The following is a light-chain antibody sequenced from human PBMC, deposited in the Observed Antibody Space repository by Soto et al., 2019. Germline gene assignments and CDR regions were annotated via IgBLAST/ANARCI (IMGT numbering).Light chain of an antibody. CDR3: LAWDASLSAWV. Sequence: QAVVTQPPSASGTPGQRVTISCSGSSSNLGRNYVYWYQQVPGTAPKLLISRDNQRPSGVPDRVSGSKSGTSASLAISGLRSDDEADYYCLAWDASLSAWVFGGGTKLTVL. CDR1: SSNLGRNY. CDR2: RDN. J-gene: IGLJ3*02. V-gene: IGLV1-47*01.